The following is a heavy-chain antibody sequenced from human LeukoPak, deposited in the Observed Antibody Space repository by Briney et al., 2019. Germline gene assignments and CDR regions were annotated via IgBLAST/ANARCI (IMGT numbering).Heavy chain of an antibody. CDR3: ARAYGSGSYYKGSDY. D-gene: IGHD3-10*01. CDR1: GFTFSSYT. J-gene: IGHJ4*02. CDR2: ISSGSSYI. V-gene: IGHV3-21*01. Sequence: GGSLRLSCAASGFTFSSYTMNWVRQAPGKGLEWVSSISSGSSYIYYADSVKGRFTISRDNAKNSLNLQMNSLRAEDTAVYYCARAYGSGSYYKGSDYWGQGTLVTVSS.